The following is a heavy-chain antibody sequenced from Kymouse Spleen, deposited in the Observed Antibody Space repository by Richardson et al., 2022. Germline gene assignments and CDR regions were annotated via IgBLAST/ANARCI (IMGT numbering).Heavy chain of an antibody. CDR2: ISSSSSYI. Sequence: EVQLVESGGGLVKPGGSLRLSCAASGFTFSSYSMNWVRQAPGKGLEWVSSISSSSSYIYYADSVKGRFTISRDNAKNSLYLQMNSLRAEDTAVYYCARAVTGTNAFDIWGQGTMVTVSS. CDR1: GFTFSSYS. D-gene: IGHD1-7*01. J-gene: IGHJ3*02. V-gene: IGHV3-21*03. CDR3: ARAVTGTNAFDI.